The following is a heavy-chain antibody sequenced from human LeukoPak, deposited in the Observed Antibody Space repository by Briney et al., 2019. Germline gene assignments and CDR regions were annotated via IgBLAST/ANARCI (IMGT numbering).Heavy chain of an antibody. D-gene: IGHD1-26*01. CDR3: ARGVWELLPSNYYNWFDP. Sequence: PSETLSLTCTVSGGSISSYYWSWIRQPPGKGLEWIGYIYYSGSTNYNPSLKSRVTISVDTSKNQFSLKLSSVTAADTAVYYCARGVWELLPSNYYNWFDPWGQGTLVTVSS. J-gene: IGHJ5*02. CDR2: IYYSGST. V-gene: IGHV4-59*01. CDR1: GGSISSYY.